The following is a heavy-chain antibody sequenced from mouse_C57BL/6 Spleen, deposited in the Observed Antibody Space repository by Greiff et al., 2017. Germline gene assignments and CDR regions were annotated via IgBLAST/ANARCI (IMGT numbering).Heavy chain of an antibody. D-gene: IGHD2-2*01. CDR1: GYTFTSYW. J-gene: IGHJ4*01. V-gene: IGHV1-64*01. CDR3: ARYGYDVNYYAMDY. CDR2: IHPNSCST. Sequence: QVQLQQPGAELVKPGASVKLSCKASGYTFTSYWLHWVKQRPGQGLEWIGMIHPNSCSTNYNEKFKSKATLTVDKSSSTAYMQLSSLTSEYSAVYYCARYGYDVNYYAMDYWGQGTSVTVSS.